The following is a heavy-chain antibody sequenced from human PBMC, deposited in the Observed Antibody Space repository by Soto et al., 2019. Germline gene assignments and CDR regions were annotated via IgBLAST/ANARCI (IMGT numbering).Heavy chain of an antibody. V-gene: IGHV2-5*02. CDR3: AHIGKWFGELLRNWFDP. CDR1: GFSLSTSGVG. CDR2: IYWDDDK. Sequence: SGPTLVNPTQTLTLTCTFSGFSLSTSGVGVGWIRQPPGKALEWLALIYWDDDKRYSPSLKSRLTITKDTSKSQVVLTMTNMDPVDTATYYCAHIGKWFGELLRNWFDPWGQGTLVTVSS. D-gene: IGHD3-10*01. J-gene: IGHJ5*02.